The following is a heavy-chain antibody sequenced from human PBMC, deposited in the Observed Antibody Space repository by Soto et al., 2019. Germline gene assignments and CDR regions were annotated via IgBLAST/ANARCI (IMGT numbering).Heavy chain of an antibody. CDR2: IYYSGST. D-gene: IGHD5-12*01. J-gene: IGHJ6*02. Sequence: LSLTCTVSGGSISSYYWSWIRQPPGKGLEWIGYIYYSGSTNYNPSLKSRVTISVDTSKNQFSLKLSSVTAADTAVYYCARVKSGYDYNYYYYYGVDVWGQGTTVTVSS. CDR3: ARVKSGYDYNYYYYYGVDV. V-gene: IGHV4-59*01. CDR1: GGSISSYY.